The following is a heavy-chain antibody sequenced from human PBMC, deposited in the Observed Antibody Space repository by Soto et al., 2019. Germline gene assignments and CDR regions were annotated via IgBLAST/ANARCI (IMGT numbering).Heavy chain of an antibody. Sequence: ALETLSLTCIVSGGSLSSGFSHWSWLRQLPGRGLEWIGTICPSGTDYNPSLKSRVTISKDTSQNHFSLTLTSVSPADTAVYYCARGVDEAKIRYWGQGTVVTVSS. CDR2: ICPSGT. J-gene: IGHJ4*02. CDR3: ARGVDEAKIRY. V-gene: IGHV4-31*02. CDR1: GGSLSSGFSH. D-gene: IGHD5-18*01.